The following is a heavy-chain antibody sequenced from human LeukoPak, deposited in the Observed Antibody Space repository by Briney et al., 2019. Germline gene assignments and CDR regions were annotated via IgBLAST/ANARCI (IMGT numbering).Heavy chain of an antibody. J-gene: IGHJ4*02. CDR3: ARSTMLRGVPDY. V-gene: IGHV3-53*01. Sequence: GGSLRLSCAASGFTVSSNYMNWVRQAPGKGLERVSLIYSDGNTYYADSVKGRFTVSRDNSKNTLYLQMNSLRAEDTAVYYCARSTMLRGVPDYWGQGTLVTVSS. CDR2: IYSDGNT. D-gene: IGHD3-10*01. CDR1: GFTVSSNY.